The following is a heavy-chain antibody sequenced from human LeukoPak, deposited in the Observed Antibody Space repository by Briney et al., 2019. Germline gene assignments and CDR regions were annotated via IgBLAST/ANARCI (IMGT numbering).Heavy chain of an antibody. Sequence: PSETLSLTCAVYGGSFSGYYWSWIRQHPGKGLEWIGYIYYSGSTYYNPSLKSRVTISVDTSKNQFSLKLSSVTAADTAVYYCARDRPHDAFDIWGQGTMVTVSS. V-gene: IGHV4-31*11. CDR1: GGSFSGYY. CDR3: ARDRPHDAFDI. CDR2: IYYSGST. J-gene: IGHJ3*02.